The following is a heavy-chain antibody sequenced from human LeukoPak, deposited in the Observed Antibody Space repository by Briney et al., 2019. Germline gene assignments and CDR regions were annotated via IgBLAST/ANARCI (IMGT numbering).Heavy chain of an antibody. V-gene: IGHV1-24*01. CDR3: ATVARYAWPRLYDY. J-gene: IGHJ4*02. CDR2: FDPEDGET. CDR1: GHSLTDVS. D-gene: IGHD5-12*01. Sequence: ASVKVSCKVSGHSLTDVSIQLVRKAPGKGVEWMGGFDPEDGETVFARKFQGRVTMTEDTFTGSAYMELSRLRSEDTGVYYCATVARYAWPRLYDYWGQGTLVTVSS.